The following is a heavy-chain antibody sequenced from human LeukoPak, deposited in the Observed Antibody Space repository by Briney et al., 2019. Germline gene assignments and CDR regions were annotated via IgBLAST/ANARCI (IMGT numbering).Heavy chain of an antibody. V-gene: IGHV4-39*07. D-gene: IGHD3-22*01. J-gene: IGHJ4*02. CDR3: ARASYSYDISGWVPFDY. CDR2: IYYSGST. CDR1: GGSISSSSYY. Sequence: NPSETLSLTCTVSGGSISSSSYYWGWIRQPPGKGLEWIGSIYYSGSTYYNPSLKSRVTISVDTSKNQFSLRLSSVTAADTAVYYCARASYSYDISGWVPFDYWGQGTLVTVSS.